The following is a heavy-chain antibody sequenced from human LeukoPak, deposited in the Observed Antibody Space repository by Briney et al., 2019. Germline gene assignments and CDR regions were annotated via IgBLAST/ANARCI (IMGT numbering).Heavy chain of an antibody. Sequence: PSETLSLTCTVSGGSISSSSYYCGWIRQPPGKGLEWIGSIYYSGSTYYNPSLKSRVTISVDTSKNQFSLKLSSVTAADTAVYYCARHYYHSRFNWFYPWGQGTLVTVSS. CDR1: GGSISSSSYY. CDR3: ARHYYHSRFNWFYP. J-gene: IGHJ5*02. CDR2: IYYSGST. V-gene: IGHV4-39*01. D-gene: IGHD3-9*01.